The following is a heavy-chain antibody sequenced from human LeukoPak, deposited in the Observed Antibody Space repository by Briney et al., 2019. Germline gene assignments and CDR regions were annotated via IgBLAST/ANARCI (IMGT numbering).Heavy chain of an antibody. D-gene: IGHD6-13*01. CDR2: FTSRSGTI. Sequence: GGSLRLSCVASGFTFSSYSMNWVCQAPGKGLEWVSSFTSRSGTIYYADSAKGRFTISRDNAKNSLFLQMTSLRVEDTAVYYCARESSGIAATDKIDFWGQGTLVTVSS. J-gene: IGHJ4*02. CDR3: ARESSGIAATDKIDF. CDR1: GFTFSSYS. V-gene: IGHV3-21*01.